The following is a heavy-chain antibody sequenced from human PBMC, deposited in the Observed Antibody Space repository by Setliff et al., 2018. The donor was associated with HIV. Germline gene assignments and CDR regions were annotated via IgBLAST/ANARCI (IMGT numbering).Heavy chain of an antibody. Sequence: SETLSLTCTVSGDSISSSYYWTWIRQPPGKGLEWIGYIYTSGSTNYNPSLKSRVTISIDTSTNQFSLKLSSVTAADTAVYYCARLFIPNYFDPWGQGTLVTVSS. J-gene: IGHJ5*02. CDR2: IYTSGST. CDR3: ARLFIPNYFDP. V-gene: IGHV4-4*08. D-gene: IGHD2-21*01. CDR1: GDSISSSYY.